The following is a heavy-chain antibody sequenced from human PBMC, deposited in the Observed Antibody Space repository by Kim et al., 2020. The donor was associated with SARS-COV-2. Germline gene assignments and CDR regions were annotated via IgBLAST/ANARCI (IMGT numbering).Heavy chain of an antibody. D-gene: IGHD3-22*01. CDR1: GYSFTSYW. J-gene: IGHJ5*02. V-gene: IGHV5-10-1*01. Sequence: GESLKISCKGSGYSFTSYWISWVRQMPGKGLEWMGRIDPSDSYTNYSPSFQGHVTISADKSISTAYLQWSSLKASDTAMYYCARTPTAQYDSSGYSIPGEWFDPWGQGTLVTVSS. CDR2: IDPSDSYT. CDR3: ARTPTAQYDSSGYSIPGEWFDP.